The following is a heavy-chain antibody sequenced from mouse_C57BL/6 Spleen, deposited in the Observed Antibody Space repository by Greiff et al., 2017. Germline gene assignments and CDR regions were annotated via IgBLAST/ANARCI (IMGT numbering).Heavy chain of an antibody. CDR1: GFSLTSYG. CDR3: ANDYYGSNYYAMDY. J-gene: IGHJ4*01. V-gene: IGHV2-2*01. CDR2: IWSGGST. Sequence: VQLQQSGPGLVQPSQSLSITCTVSGFSLTSYGVHWVRQSPGKGLEWLGVIWSGGSTAYNAAFISRLSISKDNSKSQVFFKMNSLQADDTAIYYCANDYYGSNYYAMDYWGQGTSVTVSS. D-gene: IGHD1-1*01.